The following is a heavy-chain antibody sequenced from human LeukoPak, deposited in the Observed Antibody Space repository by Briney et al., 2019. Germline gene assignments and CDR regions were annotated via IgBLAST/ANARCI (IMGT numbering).Heavy chain of an antibody. CDR1: GYTFTGYY. CDR2: INPNSGGT. J-gene: IGHJ4*02. D-gene: IGHD3-22*01. V-gene: IGHV1-2*02. Sequence: ASVKVSCKASGYTFTGYYLHWVRQAPGQGLEWMGCINPNSGGTKYGQKLQGRVTMTRDTSISTAYMELTGLGSDDTAVYYCARGGYYDSSGFDNWGQGTLDTVSS. CDR3: ARGGYYDSSGFDN.